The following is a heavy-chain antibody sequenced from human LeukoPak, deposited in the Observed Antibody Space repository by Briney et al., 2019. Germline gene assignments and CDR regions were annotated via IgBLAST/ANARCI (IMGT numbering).Heavy chain of an antibody. CDR3: ARTHIPQYDFWTASI. Sequence: PWGSLRLSCATSGFTFTNYGIHWVRQAPGKGPEWVSSISSISTYTHYADAVKGRFTISRDNTKNSLYLQMNSLRAEDTAVYYCARTHIPQYDFWTASIWGQGTLVAVSS. D-gene: IGHD3-3*01. CDR1: GFTFTNYG. CDR2: ISSISTYT. V-gene: IGHV3-21*01. J-gene: IGHJ4*02.